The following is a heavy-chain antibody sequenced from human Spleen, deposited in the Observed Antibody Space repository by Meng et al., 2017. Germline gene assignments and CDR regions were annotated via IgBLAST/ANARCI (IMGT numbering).Heavy chain of an antibody. V-gene: IGHV4-4*07. J-gene: IGHJ4*02. CDR2: IYTSGST. CDR1: GGSISSYY. CDR3: ARDQLMRGGIQLWLGY. Sequence: GSLRLSCTVSGGSISSYYWSWIRQPAGKGLEWIGRIYTSGSTNYNPSLKSRVTMSVDTSKNQYSLKLSSVTAADTAVYYCARDQLMRGGIQLWLGYWGQGTLVTVSS. D-gene: IGHD5-18*01.